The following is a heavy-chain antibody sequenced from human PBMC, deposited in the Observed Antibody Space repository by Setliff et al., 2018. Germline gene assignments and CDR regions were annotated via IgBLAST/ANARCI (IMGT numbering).Heavy chain of an antibody. CDR1: GGSFSGYY. CDR2: IYYSGST. Sequence: SETLSLTCAVYGGSFSGYYWSWIRQPAGKGLEWIGSIYYSGSTYYNPSLKSRVTISVDTSKNQFSLKLSSVTAADTAVYYCARQSVRGLADNNWFDPWGQGTLVTVSS. V-gene: IGHV4-34*09. D-gene: IGHD2-15*01. J-gene: IGHJ5*02. CDR3: ARQSVRGLADNNWFDP.